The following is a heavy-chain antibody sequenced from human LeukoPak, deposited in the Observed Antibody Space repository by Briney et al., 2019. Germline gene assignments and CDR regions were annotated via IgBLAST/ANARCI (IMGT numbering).Heavy chain of an antibody. D-gene: IGHD3-10*01. V-gene: IGHV4-4*02. J-gene: IGHJ3*02. CDR1: GGSISSSYW. Sequence: SETLSLTCAVSGGSISSSYWWSWIRPPPGKGLEWIGEIYHSGSTNYNPSLKSRVTISVDTSKNQFSLKLSSVTAADTAVYYCARESSYGSGSYYRTLLAFDIWGQGTMVTVSS. CDR2: IYHSGST. CDR3: ARESSYGSGSYYRTLLAFDI.